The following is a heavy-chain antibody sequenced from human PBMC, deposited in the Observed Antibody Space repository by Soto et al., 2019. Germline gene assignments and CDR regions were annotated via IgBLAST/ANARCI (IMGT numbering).Heavy chain of an antibody. V-gene: IGHV4-4*02. CDR1: GGSISSSNW. Sequence: SETLSLTCAVSGGSISSSNWWSWVRQPPGKGLEWIGEIYYSGSTYYNPSLKSRVTISVDTSKNQFSLKLSSVTAADTAVYYCARLLRHNYDDMDVWGQGTTVTVSS. CDR3: ARLLRHNYDDMDV. D-gene: IGHD2-15*01. CDR2: IYYSGST. J-gene: IGHJ6*02.